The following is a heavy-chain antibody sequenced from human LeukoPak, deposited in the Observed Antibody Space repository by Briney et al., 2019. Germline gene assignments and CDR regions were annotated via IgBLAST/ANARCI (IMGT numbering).Heavy chain of an antibody. D-gene: IGHD6-6*01. V-gene: IGHV1-18*01. Sequence: ASVTVSCTASGYTFTSYGISWVRQAPGQGLEWMGWISAYNGNTNYAQKLQGRVTMTTDTSTSTAYMELRSLRSDDTAVYYCAIEGYSRSSWFDPWGQGTLVTVSS. CDR2: ISAYNGNT. CDR3: AIEGYSRSSWFDP. CDR1: GYTFTSYG. J-gene: IGHJ5*02.